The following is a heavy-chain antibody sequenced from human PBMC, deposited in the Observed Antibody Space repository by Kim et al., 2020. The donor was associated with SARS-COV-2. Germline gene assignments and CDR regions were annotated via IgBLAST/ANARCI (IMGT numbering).Heavy chain of an antibody. J-gene: IGHJ4*02. V-gene: IGHV3-30*03. CDR1: GFTFSSYG. D-gene: IGHD3-22*01. CDR2: ISYDGSNK. Sequence: GGSLRLSCAASGFTFSSYGMHWVRQAPGKGLEWVAVISYDGSNKYYADSVKGRFTISRDNSKNTLYLQMNSLRTEDTAVYYCAIATDSSGYYQVDYWGQGTLVPVSP. CDR3: AIATDSSGYYQVDY.